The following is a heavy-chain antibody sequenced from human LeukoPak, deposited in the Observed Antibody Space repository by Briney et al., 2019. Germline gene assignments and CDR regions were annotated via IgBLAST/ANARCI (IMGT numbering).Heavy chain of an antibody. CDR2: ISSSGSYT. V-gene: IGHV3-21*01. CDR1: GFTFSNYK. CDR3: ARERLVTVAGSYFYYGMDV. J-gene: IGHJ6*02. D-gene: IGHD6-19*01. Sequence: GGSLRLSCAASGFTFSNYKMNWVRQTPGKGLEWVSSISSSGSYTYYADSVKGRFTISRDNANNSLFLHMNSLRAEDTALYFCARERLVTVAGSYFYYGMDVWGQGTTVTVSS.